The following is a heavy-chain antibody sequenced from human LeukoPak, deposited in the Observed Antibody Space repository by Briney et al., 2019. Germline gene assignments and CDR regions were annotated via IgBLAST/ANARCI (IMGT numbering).Heavy chain of an antibody. J-gene: IGHJ6*03. CDR1: GFTFSSYA. CDR3: ARRGCRSTSCYDYYYYMDV. V-gene: IGHV3-23*01. D-gene: IGHD2-2*01. CDR2: ISGSGGST. Sequence: SGGSLRLSCAASGFTFSSYAMSWVRQAPGKGLEWVSAISGSGGSTYYADSVKGRFTISRDNSKNTLYLQMNSLRAEDTAVYYCARRGCRSTSCYDYYYYMDVWGKGTTVTVSS.